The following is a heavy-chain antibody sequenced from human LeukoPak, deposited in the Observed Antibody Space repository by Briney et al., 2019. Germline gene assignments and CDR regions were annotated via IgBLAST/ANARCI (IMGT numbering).Heavy chain of an antibody. D-gene: IGHD6-19*01. Sequence: GGSLRLSCAASGFTFSSYWMHWLRQEPRKGLVWVSRISTDGSSRSYADSVKGRFTISRDNGKNTLYLQMSSLRTEDTAVYYCVKDSKSSGWYVPPNFDYWGQGTLVTVSS. CDR2: ISTDGSSR. V-gene: IGHV3-74*01. CDR3: VKDSKSSGWYVPPNFDY. J-gene: IGHJ4*02. CDR1: GFTFSSYW.